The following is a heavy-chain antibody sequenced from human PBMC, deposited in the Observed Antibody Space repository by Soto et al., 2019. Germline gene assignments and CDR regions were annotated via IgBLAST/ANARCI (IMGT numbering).Heavy chain of an antibody. Sequence: SETLSLTCTVSGGSISSYYWSWIRQPPGKGLEWIGYIYYSGSTNYNPSLKSRVTISVDTSKNQFSLKLSSVTAADTAVYYCARQLGILTINWFDPWGQGTLVTVSS. CDR2: IYYSGST. J-gene: IGHJ5*02. D-gene: IGHD3-9*01. V-gene: IGHV4-59*08. CDR3: ARQLGILTINWFDP. CDR1: GGSISSYY.